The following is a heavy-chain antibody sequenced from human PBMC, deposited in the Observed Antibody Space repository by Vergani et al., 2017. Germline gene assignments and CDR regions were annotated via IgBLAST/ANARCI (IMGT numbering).Heavy chain of an antibody. J-gene: IGHJ4*02. CDR2: IFYSGST. Sequence: QVQLQQWGAGLLKPSETLSLTCAVYGGSFSGYYWSWTRQPPGKGLEWIGYIFYSGSTYYNPSLKSRLTISVDTSKNHFSLKLSSVTAADTAVYYCARLTPDCDFWGGYYDYWGQGTLVTVSS. CDR1: GGSFSGYY. V-gene: IGHV4-34*12. D-gene: IGHD3-3*01. CDR3: ARLTPDCDFWGGYYDY.